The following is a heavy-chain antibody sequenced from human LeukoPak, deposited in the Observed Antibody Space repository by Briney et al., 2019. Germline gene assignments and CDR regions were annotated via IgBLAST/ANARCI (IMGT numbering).Heavy chain of an antibody. Sequence: PSETLSLTCTVSGYSISSGFYWGWFRQPPGKGLEWIGSIYHTGRTYYNPSLQSRVIISVYTAKNQFSLQLNSVTAADTAVYYCARDPGEQTGADWFDPWGQGTLVTVSS. CDR2: IYHTGRT. D-gene: IGHD2-21*01. V-gene: IGHV4-38-2*02. J-gene: IGHJ5*02. CDR1: GYSISSGFY. CDR3: ARDPGEQTGADWFDP.